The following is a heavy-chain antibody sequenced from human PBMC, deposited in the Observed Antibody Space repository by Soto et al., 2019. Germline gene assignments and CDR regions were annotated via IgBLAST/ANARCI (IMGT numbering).Heavy chain of an antibody. CDR2: INHSGST. J-gene: IGHJ6*02. D-gene: IGHD3-22*01. CDR3: ARGSTYYYDSWSYGKDV. V-gene: IGHV4-34*01. Sequence: PSETLSLTCVVYGGSFSAYYYSWIRQPPGKGLEWIGEINHSGSTNYNPSLKSRVTISIDTSRSQFSLKLSSVTAADTAVYYCARGSTYYYDSWSYGKDVWGQGTTVTVSS. CDR1: GGSFSAYY.